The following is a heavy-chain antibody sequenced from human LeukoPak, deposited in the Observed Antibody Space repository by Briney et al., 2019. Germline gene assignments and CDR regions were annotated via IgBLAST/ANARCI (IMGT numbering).Heavy chain of an antibody. CDR3: ARDRYYYDSSGYRTHYFDQ. CDR2: INWDGGST. J-gene: IGHJ4*02. Sequence: GGSLRLSCAASGFTFDDYGMSWLRQAPGKGREWVSGINWDGGSTGYADSVKNRFPISRDNSKNSLYMQMNSLRAEDTALYYRARDRYYYDSSGYRTHYFDQGSEGSLVTVSS. V-gene: IGHV3-20*04. D-gene: IGHD3-22*01. CDR1: GFTFDDYG.